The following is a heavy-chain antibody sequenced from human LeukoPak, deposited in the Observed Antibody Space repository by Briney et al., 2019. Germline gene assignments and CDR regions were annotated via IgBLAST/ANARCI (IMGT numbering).Heavy chain of an antibody. J-gene: IGHJ6*02. Sequence: PGGSLRLSCAASGFTFSSYGMHWVRQAPSKGLEWVAVIWYDGSNKYYADSVKGRFTISRDNSKNTLYLQMNSLRAEDTAVYYCARDSYGMDVWGQGTTVTVSS. CDR2: IWYDGSNK. CDR1: GFTFSSYG. CDR3: ARDSYGMDV. V-gene: IGHV3-33*01.